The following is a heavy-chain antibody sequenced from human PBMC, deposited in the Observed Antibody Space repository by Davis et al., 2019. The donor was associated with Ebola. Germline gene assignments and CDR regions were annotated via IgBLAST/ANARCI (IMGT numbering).Heavy chain of an antibody. CDR1: GYSFTNYW. Sequence: GESLKISCKGSGYSFTNYWIGWVRQTPGKGLEWMGIIYPGDSDTRYSLSFQGHVTISADKSISTAFLQWSSLKASDTAMYYCARRLGTYCTSSSCYGLDYWGQGTLVTVSS. V-gene: IGHV5-51*01. D-gene: IGHD2-2*01. CDR2: IYPGDSDT. CDR3: ARRLGTYCTSSSCYGLDY. J-gene: IGHJ4*02.